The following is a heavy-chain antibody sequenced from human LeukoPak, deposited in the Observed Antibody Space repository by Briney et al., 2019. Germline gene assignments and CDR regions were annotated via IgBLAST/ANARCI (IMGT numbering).Heavy chain of an antibody. CDR2: ISGSGGST. D-gene: IGHD3-9*01. J-gene: IGHJ5*01. CDR1: GFTFSSYA. Sequence: GGSLRLSCAASGFTFSSYAMSWVRQAPGKGLEWVSGISGSGGSTYYADSVKGRFTISRDNSKNTLYLQMNSLRADDTAVYYCARDPTYYYDTNASGGWFESWGQGTLVTVSS. CDR3: ARDPTYYYDTNASGGWFES. V-gene: IGHV3-23*01.